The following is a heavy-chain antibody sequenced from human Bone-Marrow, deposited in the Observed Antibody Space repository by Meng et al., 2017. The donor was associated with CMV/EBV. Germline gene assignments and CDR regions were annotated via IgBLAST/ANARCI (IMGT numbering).Heavy chain of an antibody. V-gene: IGHV3-7*01. CDR3: AASSTTWPYYFDY. Sequence: GGSLRLSCAASGFTFSSYWMSWVRQAPGKGLEWVANIKQDGSEKYYVDSVKGRFTISRDNAKNSLYLQMNSLRAEDTAVYYCAASSTTWPYYFDYWGQGTRVTVYS. CDR2: IKQDGSEK. D-gene: IGHD2-2*01. CDR1: GFTFSSYW. J-gene: IGHJ4*02.